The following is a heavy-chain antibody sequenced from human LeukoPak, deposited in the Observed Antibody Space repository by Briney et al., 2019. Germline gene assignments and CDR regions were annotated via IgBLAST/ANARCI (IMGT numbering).Heavy chain of an antibody. D-gene: IGHD3-22*01. CDR1: GYTFTTYY. CDR3: ARDGEYYDSSGSYFD. CDR2: LNPSSGST. Sequence: ASVKVSCKASGYTFTTYYMHWVRQAPGQGLEWMGILNPSSGSTSYAQRFQGRVTMTRDTSTSTFYMELRSLKSEDTAVYYCARDGEYYDSSGSYFDYGAREPRSPSPQ. V-gene: IGHV1-46*01. J-gene: IGHJ4*02.